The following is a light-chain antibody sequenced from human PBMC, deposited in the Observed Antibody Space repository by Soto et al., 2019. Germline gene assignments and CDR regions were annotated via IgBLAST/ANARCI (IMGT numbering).Light chain of an antibody. Sequence: QSVLTQPPSVSGAPGRRVTISCTGSSSNIGAGYDVHWYQQVPGAAPKLVIYDDTNRPSGVPDRFSGSKSGTSASLAITGLQAEDEAVYFCQSYDSSLGGPYVVGTGTKLTVL. V-gene: IGLV1-40*01. CDR3: QSYDSSLGGPYV. CDR2: DDT. CDR1: SSNIGAGYD. J-gene: IGLJ1*01.